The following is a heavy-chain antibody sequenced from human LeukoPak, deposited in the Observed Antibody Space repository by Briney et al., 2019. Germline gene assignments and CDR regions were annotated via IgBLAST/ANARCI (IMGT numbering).Heavy chain of an antibody. D-gene: IGHD3-22*01. CDR3: ARDLSGYLPHYYMDV. V-gene: IGHV3-11*06. CDR1: GFTFSDYY. J-gene: IGHJ6*03. CDR2: ISSSSSYI. Sequence: PGGSLRLSCAASGFTFSDYYMSWIRQAPGKGLEWVSSISSSSSYIYYADSVKGRFTISRDNAKNSLYLQMNSLRAEDTAVYYCARDLSGYLPHYYMDVWGKGTTVTVSS.